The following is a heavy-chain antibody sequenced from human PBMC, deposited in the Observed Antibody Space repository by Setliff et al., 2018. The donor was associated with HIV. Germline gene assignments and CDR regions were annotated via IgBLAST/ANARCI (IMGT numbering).Heavy chain of an antibody. V-gene: IGHV3-30*04. CDR3: ARDLTTIVTRKVFDI. J-gene: IGHJ3*01. CDR1: GFTLTDYP. D-gene: IGHD4-17*01. Sequence: GGSLRLSCAASGFTLTDYPMHWVRQAPGNGLEWVAVIASHGNWHDYAASVKGRFTISRDNSRSTVYVQMNSLRAEDTAVYFCARDLTTIVTRKVFDIWGQGTKVTVS. CDR2: IASHGNWH.